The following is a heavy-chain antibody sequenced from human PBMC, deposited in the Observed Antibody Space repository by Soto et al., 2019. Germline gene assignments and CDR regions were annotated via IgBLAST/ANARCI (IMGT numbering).Heavy chain of an antibody. D-gene: IGHD2-8*02. Sequence: QVQLQQWGAGLLKPSETLSLTCAVYGGSFSGYYWTWLRQPQGTGLEWIGEINHSGSTNYNPSLKSRVTISVDTSKNQFSLKLTSVTAADTAVYYCARDKITGLFDYWGQGTLVTVSS. J-gene: IGHJ4*02. CDR3: ARDKITGLFDY. CDR2: INHSGST. V-gene: IGHV4-34*01. CDR1: GGSFSGYY.